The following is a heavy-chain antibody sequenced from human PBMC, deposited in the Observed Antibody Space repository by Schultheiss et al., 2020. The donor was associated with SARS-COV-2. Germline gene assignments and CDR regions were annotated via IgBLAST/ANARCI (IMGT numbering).Heavy chain of an antibody. CDR1: GFSFSTYE. D-gene: IGHD6-19*01. V-gene: IGHV3-48*03. CDR3: ARGGAGDAFDI. J-gene: IGHJ3*02. CDR2: ISSSGSTI. Sequence: GESLKISCAASGFSFSTYEMNWVRQAPGKGLEWVSYISSSGSTIYYADSVKGRFTISRDNAKNSLYLQMNSLRAEDTAVYYCARGGAGDAFDIWGQGTMVTVSS.